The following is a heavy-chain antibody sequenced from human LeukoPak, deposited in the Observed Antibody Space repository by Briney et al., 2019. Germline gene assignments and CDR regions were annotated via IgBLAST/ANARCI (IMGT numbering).Heavy chain of an antibody. CDR2: IKSDGSEK. D-gene: IGHD3-22*01. Sequence: GSLRLSCAAFGFAFSSHWMGRVRQAPGKGLEWVANIKSDGSEKYYVDSVRGRFTISRDNSKNTLYLQMNSLRAEDTAVYYCAIDERITMIVVPTDAFDIWGQGTMVTVSS. J-gene: IGHJ3*02. CDR3: AIDERITMIVVPTDAFDI. CDR1: GFAFSSHW. V-gene: IGHV3-7*03.